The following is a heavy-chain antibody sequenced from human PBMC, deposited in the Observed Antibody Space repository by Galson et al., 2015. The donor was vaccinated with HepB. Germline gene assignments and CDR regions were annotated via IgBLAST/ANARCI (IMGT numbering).Heavy chain of an antibody. D-gene: IGHD6-19*01. V-gene: IGHV4-39*01. CDR3: AKSSLSSGWLNWFDS. CDR1: GGSISDTSYY. Sequence: LSLTCTVSGGSISDTSYYWGWIRQPPGKGLEWIGSLYYSGSTNCNPSLKSRVAISEDTSKNQFSLKLSSVTAADTAVYYCAKSSLSSGWLNWFDSWGLGILVTVSS. J-gene: IGHJ5*01. CDR2: LYYSGST.